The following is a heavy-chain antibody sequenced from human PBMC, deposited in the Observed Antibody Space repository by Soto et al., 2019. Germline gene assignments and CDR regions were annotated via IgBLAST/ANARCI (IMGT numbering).Heavy chain of an antibody. CDR2: IYYSGST. V-gene: IGHV4-59*01. CDR1: GGSISSYY. CDR3: ASLSAGCSGGSCYGLFDY. Sequence: SETLSLTCTVSGGSISSYYWSWIRQPPGKGLEWIGYIYYSGSTNYNPSLKSRVTISVDTSKNQFSLKLSSVTAADTAVYYCASLSAGCSGGSCYGLFDYWGQGTLVTVSS. D-gene: IGHD2-15*01. J-gene: IGHJ4*02.